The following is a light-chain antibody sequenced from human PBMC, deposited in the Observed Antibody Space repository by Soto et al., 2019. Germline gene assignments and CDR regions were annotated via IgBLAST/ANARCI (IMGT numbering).Light chain of an antibody. Sequence: DVQITKTQDSVSASVVDRVTTTCQASQDISNYLNWYQQKPGKAPKLLIYDASNLETGVPSRFSGSGSGTEFTLTISSLQADDGATYSCEQRYRTPRTFAEGTKVDI. CDR1: QDISNY. J-gene: IGKJ1*01. V-gene: IGKV1-33*01. CDR3: EQRYRTPRT. CDR2: DAS.